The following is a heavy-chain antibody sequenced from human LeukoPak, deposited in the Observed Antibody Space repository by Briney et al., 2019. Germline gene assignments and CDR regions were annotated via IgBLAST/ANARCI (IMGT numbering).Heavy chain of an antibody. V-gene: IGHV3-23*01. Sequence: GGSLRLSCAASGFTFSSYAMSWVRQAPGKGREWVSAISGSGGSTYYADSVKGRFTISRDNSKNTLYLQMNSLRAEDTAVYYCARRPYCSSTSCYTWYFDLWGRGTLVTVSS. CDR3: ARRPYCSSTSCYTWYFDL. J-gene: IGHJ2*01. CDR1: GFTFSSYA. CDR2: ISGSGGST. D-gene: IGHD2-2*02.